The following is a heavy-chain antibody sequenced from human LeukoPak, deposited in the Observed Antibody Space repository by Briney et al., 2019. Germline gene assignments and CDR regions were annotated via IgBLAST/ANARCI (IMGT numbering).Heavy chain of an antibody. D-gene: IGHD1-26*01. CDR2: ISWNSGSI. Sequence: PGRSLRLSCAASGFTFDDYAMHWVRQAPGKGLEWVSGISWNSGSIGYADSVKGRFTISRDNAKNSLYLQMNSLRAEDTALYYCAKARSYSDSYDAFDIWGQGTMVTVSS. V-gene: IGHV3-9*01. J-gene: IGHJ3*02. CDR1: GFTFDDYA. CDR3: AKARSYSDSYDAFDI.